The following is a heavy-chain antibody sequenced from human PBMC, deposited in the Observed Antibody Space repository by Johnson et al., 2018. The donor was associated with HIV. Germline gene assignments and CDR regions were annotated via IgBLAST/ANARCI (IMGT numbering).Heavy chain of an antibody. V-gene: IGHV3-23*04. D-gene: IGHD3-22*01. CDR2: ISWDGGST. CDR3: AKHSSGDRDAFDI. CDR1: GFTFSSYT. J-gene: IGHJ3*02. Sequence: VQLVESGGGVVQPGRSLRLSCAASGFTFSSYTMHWVRQAPGKGLEWVSLISWDGGSTYYADSVKGRFTISRDNSKNTLYLQMNSLRAEDTAVYYCAKHSSGDRDAFDIWGQGTMVTVSS.